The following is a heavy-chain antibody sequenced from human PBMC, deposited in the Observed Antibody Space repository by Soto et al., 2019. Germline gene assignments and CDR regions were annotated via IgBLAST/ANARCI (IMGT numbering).Heavy chain of an antibody. CDR2: INHSGST. V-gene: IGHV4-34*01. J-gene: IGHJ4*02. CDR3: AGRNAVAGSRYFDY. CDR1: GGSFSGYY. D-gene: IGHD6-19*01. Sequence: QVQLQQWGAGLLKPSETLSLTCAVYGGSFSGYYWSWIRQPPGKGLEWIGEINHSGSTNYNPSLKSRVTISVDTSKNQFSLKLSSVTAADTAVYYCAGRNAVAGSRYFDYWGQGTLVTVSS.